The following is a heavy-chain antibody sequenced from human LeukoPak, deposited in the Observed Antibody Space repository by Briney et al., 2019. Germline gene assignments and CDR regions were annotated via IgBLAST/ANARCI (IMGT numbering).Heavy chain of an antibody. D-gene: IGHD1-1*01. J-gene: IGHJ4*02. CDR2: TSSGGNT. V-gene: IGHV3-66*01. Sequence: PGGSLRLSCAAPGFTVSSNYMNWVRQAPGKGLEWVSVTSSGGNTYYADSVQGRFTISRDNSKNTLYLQMNSLRAEDTAVYYCARDPRSGTGIWGQGALVTVSS. CDR3: ARDPRSGTGI. CDR1: GFTVSSNY.